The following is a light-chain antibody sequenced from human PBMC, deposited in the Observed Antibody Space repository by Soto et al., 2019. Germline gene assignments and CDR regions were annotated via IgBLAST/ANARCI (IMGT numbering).Light chain of an antibody. CDR2: EVS. Sequence: QSALTQPPSASGSPGQSVTISCTGTSSDVGGYNYVSWYQQHPGKAPKLMIYEVSKRPSVVPDRFSGSKSGNTASLTVSGLQAEYEADYYCSSYEGSNNLVFGGGTKLTVL. CDR3: SSYEGSNNLV. CDR1: SSDVGGYNY. J-gene: IGLJ2*01. V-gene: IGLV2-8*01.